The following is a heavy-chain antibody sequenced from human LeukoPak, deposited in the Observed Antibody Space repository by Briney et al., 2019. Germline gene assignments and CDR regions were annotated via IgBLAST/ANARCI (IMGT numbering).Heavy chain of an antibody. J-gene: IGHJ6*02. CDR3: ARGPERTGVGTRYYYDMDV. Sequence: GGSLRLSCAASGFTFSSYAMHWVRQAPGKGPEWVAVISYDGSNKYYADSVKGRFTISRDNSKNTLYLQMNSLRAEDTAVYYCARGPERTGVGTRYYYDMDVWGQGTTVTVSS. D-gene: IGHD2-8*01. CDR1: GFTFSSYA. CDR2: ISYDGSNK. V-gene: IGHV3-30-3*01.